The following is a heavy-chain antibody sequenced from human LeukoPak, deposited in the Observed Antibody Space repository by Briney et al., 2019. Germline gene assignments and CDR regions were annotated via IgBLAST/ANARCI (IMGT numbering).Heavy chain of an antibody. Sequence: SETLSLTCAVYGGSFSGYYWSWIRQPPGKGLEWIGEINHSGSTNYNPSLKSRVTISVDTSKNQFSLKLSSVTAADTAVYYCARAGVDDYWGQGTLVTVSS. CDR2: INHSGST. J-gene: IGHJ4*02. D-gene: IGHD3-10*01. V-gene: IGHV4-34*01. CDR3: ARAGVDDY. CDR1: GGSFSGYY.